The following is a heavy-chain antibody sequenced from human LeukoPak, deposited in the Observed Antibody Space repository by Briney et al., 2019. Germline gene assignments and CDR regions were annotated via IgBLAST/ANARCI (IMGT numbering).Heavy chain of an antibody. D-gene: IGHD2-2*01. CDR1: VFTLSSYG. J-gene: IGHJ2*01. V-gene: IGHV3-30*03. CDR2: ISYDGSNK. CDR3: AIVVGHSDL. Sequence: GGSLRLSCASSVFTLSSYGMHWVRQAPGKGLEWVAVISYDGSNKYYADSVKGRFTISRDNSKNTLYLQMNSLRAEDTAVYYCAIVVGHSDLWGRGTLVTVSS.